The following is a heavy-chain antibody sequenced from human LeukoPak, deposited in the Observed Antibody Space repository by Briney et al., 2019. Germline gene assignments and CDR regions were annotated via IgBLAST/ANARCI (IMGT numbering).Heavy chain of an antibody. CDR3: ARHIGYSAWNPDY. D-gene: IGHD5-12*01. Sequence: GESLKISCKASGYSFTSYWIGWVRQMPGKGLEWMGIIYPYDSDTRYSPSFQGQVTISADKSISTAYLQWSNLKASDTAMYYCARHIGYSAWNPDYWGQGTLVTAPS. CDR2: IYPYDSDT. J-gene: IGHJ4*02. CDR1: GYSFTSYW. V-gene: IGHV5-51*01.